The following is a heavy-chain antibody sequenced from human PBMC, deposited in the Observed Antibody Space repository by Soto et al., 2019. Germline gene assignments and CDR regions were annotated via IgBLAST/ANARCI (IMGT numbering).Heavy chain of an antibody. Sequence: LSLTCAVSGGSISSGGYSWSWIRQPPGKGLEWIGYIYHSGSTYYNPSLKSRVTISVDRSKNQFSLKLSSVTAADTAVYYCARTSGRWFPYNWFDPWGQGTLVTVSS. CDR1: GGSISSGGYS. CDR2: IYHSGST. J-gene: IGHJ5*02. CDR3: ARTSGRWFPYNWFDP. D-gene: IGHD3-10*01. V-gene: IGHV4-30-2*01.